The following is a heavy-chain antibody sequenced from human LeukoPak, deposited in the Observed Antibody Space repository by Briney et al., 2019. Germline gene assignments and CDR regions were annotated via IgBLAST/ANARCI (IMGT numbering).Heavy chain of an antibody. CDR1: GGSISSGSYY. Sequence: SQTLSLTCTVSGGSISSGSYYWSWIRQPAGKGLEWIGRIYTSGSTNYNPSLKSRVTISVDTSKNQFSLKLSSVTAADTAAYYCASSTRSGWSHNWGQGTLVTVSS. J-gene: IGHJ4*02. CDR3: ASSTRSGWSHN. CDR2: IYTSGST. D-gene: IGHD6-19*01. V-gene: IGHV4-61*02.